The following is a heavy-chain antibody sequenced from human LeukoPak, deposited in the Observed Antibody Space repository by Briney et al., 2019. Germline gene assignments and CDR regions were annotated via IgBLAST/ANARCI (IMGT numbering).Heavy chain of an antibody. D-gene: IGHD6-19*01. CDR3: ARARAVAAPYYYYMDV. J-gene: IGHJ6*03. CDR2: IYYSGST. CDR1: GGSISSSSYY. V-gene: IGHV4-39*01. Sequence: SETLSLTCTVSGGSISSSSYYWGWIRHPPGKGLEWIGSIYYSGSTYYNPSLKSRVTISVDTSKNQFSLKLSSVTAADTAVYYCARARAVAAPYYYYMDVWGKGTTVTVSS.